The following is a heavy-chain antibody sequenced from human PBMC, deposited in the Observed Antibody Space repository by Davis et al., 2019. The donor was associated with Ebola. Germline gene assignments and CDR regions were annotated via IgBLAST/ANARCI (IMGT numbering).Heavy chain of an antibody. CDR2: IWYDGSNK. J-gene: IGHJ3*02. V-gene: IGHV3-33*01. CDR3: ARGIRFLTTDAFDI. D-gene: IGHD3-3*01. Sequence: GESLKISCAASGFTFSSYGMHWVRQAPGKGLEWVAVIWYDGSNKYYADSVKGRFTISRDNSKNTLYLQMNSLRAEDTAVYYCARGIRFLTTDAFDIWGQGTMVTVSS. CDR1: GFTFSSYG.